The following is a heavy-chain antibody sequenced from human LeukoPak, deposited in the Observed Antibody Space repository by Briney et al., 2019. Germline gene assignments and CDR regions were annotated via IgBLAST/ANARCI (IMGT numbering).Heavy chain of an antibody. CDR1: GLTFSSYS. Sequence: GGSLRLSCAASGLTFSSYSMNWVRQAPGKGLEWVSSIRSSSSYIYYADSVKGRFTISRGNAKNSLYLQMNSLRAEDTAVYYCARNRDTSGYYLGPFDYWGQGTLVTVSS. J-gene: IGHJ4*02. V-gene: IGHV3-21*01. CDR2: IRSSSSYI. CDR3: ARNRDTSGYYLGPFDY. D-gene: IGHD3-22*01.